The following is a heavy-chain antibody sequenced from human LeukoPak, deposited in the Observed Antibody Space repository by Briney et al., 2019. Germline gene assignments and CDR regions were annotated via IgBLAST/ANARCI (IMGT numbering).Heavy chain of an antibody. J-gene: IGHJ6*02. CDR1: GFTFSSYG. CDR2: ISYDGSNK. CDR3: AKDFYSSGWYWQDYYYGMDV. V-gene: IGHV3-30*18. Sequence: PPGGSLRLSCAASGFTFSSYGMHWVRQAPGKGLEWVAVISYDGSNKYYADSVKGRFTISRDNSKNTLYLQMNSLRAEDTAVYYCAKDFYSSGWYWQDYYYGMDVWDQGTAVTVSS. D-gene: IGHD6-19*01.